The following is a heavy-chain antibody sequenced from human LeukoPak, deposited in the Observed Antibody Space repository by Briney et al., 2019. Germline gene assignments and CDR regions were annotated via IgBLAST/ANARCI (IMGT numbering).Heavy chain of an antibody. D-gene: IGHD6-13*01. J-gene: IGHJ4*02. CDR2: IIPILGIA. V-gene: IGHV1-69*04. CDR1: GGTFSSYA. Sequence: SVKVSCKASGGTFSSYAISWVRQAPGQGLEWMGRIIPILGIANYAQKFQGRVTMTEDTSTDTAYMELSSLRSEDTAVYYCATVRSSSWSFDYWGQGTLVTVSS. CDR3: ATVRSSSWSFDY.